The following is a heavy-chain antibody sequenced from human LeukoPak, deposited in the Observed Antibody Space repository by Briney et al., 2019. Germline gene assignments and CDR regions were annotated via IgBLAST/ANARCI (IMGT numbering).Heavy chain of an antibody. J-gene: IGHJ4*02. V-gene: IGHV3-23*01. CDR2: IGGNGGST. Sequence: PGRSLRLSCAASGFTFSSYAMTWVRQAPGKGLEWVSAIGGNGGSTYYADSVKGRFTISRDNSKNTLYLQMNSLRVEDTAVYYCAKGWLRLVDYWGQGTLVTVSS. CDR3: AKGWLRLVDY. CDR1: GFTFSSYA. D-gene: IGHD5-12*01.